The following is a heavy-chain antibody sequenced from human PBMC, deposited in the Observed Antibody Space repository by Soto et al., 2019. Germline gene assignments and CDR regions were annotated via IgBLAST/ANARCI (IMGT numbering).Heavy chain of an antibody. CDR1: GGTFSSYT. CDR3: ARGRIVVPAAIEAARSYYYYGMDV. D-gene: IGHD2-2*01. V-gene: IGHV1-69*02. CDR2: IIPILGIA. J-gene: IGHJ6*02. Sequence: QVQLVQSGAEVKKPGSSVKVSCKASGGTFSSYTISWVRQAPGQGLEWMGRIIPILGIANYAQKFQGRVTITADKSTSTAYMELSSLRSEDTAVYYCARGRIVVPAAIEAARSYYYYGMDVWGQGTTVTVSS.